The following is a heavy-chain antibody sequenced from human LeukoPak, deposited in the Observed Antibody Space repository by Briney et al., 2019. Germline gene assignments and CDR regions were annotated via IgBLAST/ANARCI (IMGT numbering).Heavy chain of an antibody. CDR3: ARTLVRGVIVIDY. CDR1: GGSISSSSYY. Sequence: SETLSLTCTVSGGSISSSSYYWGWIRQPPGKGLEWIGSIYYSGSTYYNPSLKSRVTISVDTSKNQLSLKLSSVTAADTAVYYCARTLVRGVIVIDYWGQGTLVTVSS. V-gene: IGHV4-39*01. CDR2: IYYSGST. J-gene: IGHJ4*02. D-gene: IGHD3-10*01.